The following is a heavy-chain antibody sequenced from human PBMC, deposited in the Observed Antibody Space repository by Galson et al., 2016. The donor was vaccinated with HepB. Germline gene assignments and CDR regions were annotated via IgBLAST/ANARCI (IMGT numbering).Heavy chain of an antibody. Sequence: SVKVSCKASGYTFTNYGISWVRQAPGQGLEWMGWISGYSGKIDCAQKFQGRVTMTIDTSTATAYMELRSLRFDDTAVYYCARPGPDRADALDFWGQGAMVTVAA. D-gene: IGHD3-16*02. CDR3: ARPGPDRADALDF. J-gene: IGHJ3*01. CDR1: GYTFTNYG. V-gene: IGHV1-18*01. CDR2: ISGYSGKI.